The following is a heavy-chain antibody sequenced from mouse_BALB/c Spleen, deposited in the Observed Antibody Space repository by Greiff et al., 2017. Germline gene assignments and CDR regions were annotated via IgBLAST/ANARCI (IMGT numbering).Heavy chain of an antibody. V-gene: IGHV14-1*02. CDR2: IDPENGNT. J-gene: IGHJ4*01. CDR1: GFNIKDYY. Sequence: VQLQQSGAELVRPGALVKLSCKASGFNIKDYYMHWVKQRPEQGLEWIGWIDPENGNTIYDPKFQGKASITADTSSNTAYLQLSSLTSEDTAVYYCARWGSTMITTNAMDYWGQGTSVTVSS. D-gene: IGHD2-4*01. CDR3: ARWGSTMITTNAMDY.